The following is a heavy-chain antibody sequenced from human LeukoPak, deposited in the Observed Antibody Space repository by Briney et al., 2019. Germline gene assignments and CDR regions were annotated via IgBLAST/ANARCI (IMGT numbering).Heavy chain of an antibody. Sequence: ASVKVSCKASGYTFTRYYMHWVRQAPGQGLEWMGIINPSGGSTSYAQKFQGRVTMTRDTSTSTVYMELSNLRSEDTAVYYCARVKSYYYGSGSYFQTPDAFDIWGQGTLVTVSS. CDR1: GYTFTRYY. J-gene: IGHJ3*02. CDR3: ARVKSYYYGSGSYFQTPDAFDI. CDR2: INPSGGST. D-gene: IGHD3-10*01. V-gene: IGHV1-46*01.